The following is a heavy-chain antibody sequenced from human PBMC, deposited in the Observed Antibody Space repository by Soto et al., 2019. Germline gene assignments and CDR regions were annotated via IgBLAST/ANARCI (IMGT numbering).Heavy chain of an antibody. CDR3: ARGGYSSGSGP. J-gene: IGHJ5*02. V-gene: IGHV1-69*05. CDR2: IIPIFGTA. CDR1: GGTFSSYA. Sequence: SVKVSCKASGGTFSSYAISWVRQAPGQGLEWMGGIIPIFGTANYAQKLQGRVTMTTDTSTSTAYMELRSLRSDDTAVYYCARGGYSSGSGPWGQGTLVTVSS. D-gene: IGHD6-19*01.